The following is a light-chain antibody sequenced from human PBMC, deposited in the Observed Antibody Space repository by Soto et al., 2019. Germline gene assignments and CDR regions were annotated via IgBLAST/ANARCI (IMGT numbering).Light chain of an antibody. CDR3: QQYYSYPIT. Sequence: DIQMTQSPSTLSASVGDRVTITCRASQSISSWLAWYQQKPGKAPKLLIYDASSLESGVPSRFSGSGSGTEFTLTVSSPQPDDFATYYCQQYYSYPITFGQGTRLEI. V-gene: IGKV1-5*01. J-gene: IGKJ5*01. CDR2: DAS. CDR1: QSISSW.